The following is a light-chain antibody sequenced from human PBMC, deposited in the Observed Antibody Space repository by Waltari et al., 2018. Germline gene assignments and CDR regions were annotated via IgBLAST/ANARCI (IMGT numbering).Light chain of an antibody. V-gene: IGKV3-15*01. CDR1: QSVGSN. Sequence: EMVMTQSPATLSVSPGERATLSCRASQSVGSNVAWYQQKPGQAPRLLIYGASTRATVIPARFSGSWSGTEFTLTISSLQSEDFAVYYCQHYNIWPPGYTFGQGTKLEIK. CDR3: QHYNIWPPGYT. J-gene: IGKJ2*01. CDR2: GAS.